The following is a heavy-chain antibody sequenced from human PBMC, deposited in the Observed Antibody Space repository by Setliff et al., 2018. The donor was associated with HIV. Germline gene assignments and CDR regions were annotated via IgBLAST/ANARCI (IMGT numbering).Heavy chain of an antibody. Sequence: GGSLRLPCAASGFTFSAHGMHWVRQAPGKGLEWVAFINYEVSYEYYADSVKGRVTISRDNSKNTVDLKMNSLRPGDTAVYYCAKDGDYANWDYDAFDIWGQGTLVTVSS. J-gene: IGHJ3*02. D-gene: IGHD1-7*01. V-gene: IGHV3-30*02. CDR3: AKDGDYANWDYDAFDI. CDR1: GFTFSAHG. CDR2: INYEVSYE.